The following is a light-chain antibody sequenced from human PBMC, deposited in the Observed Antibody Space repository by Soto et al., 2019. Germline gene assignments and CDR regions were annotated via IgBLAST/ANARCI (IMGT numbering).Light chain of an antibody. J-gene: IGKJ3*01. CDR3: QQYGRSPCT. CDR1: QSVSSNN. CDR2: GPS. Sequence: EIVLTQSPGTLSLSPGDRATLSCRASQSVSSNNLAWYQQRPGQAPRVGIYGPSTRATGIRERFSGSGTGTDCTRIISRLQPEDVEVEYCQQYGRSPCTLGAGTIVDIK. V-gene: IGKV3-20*01.